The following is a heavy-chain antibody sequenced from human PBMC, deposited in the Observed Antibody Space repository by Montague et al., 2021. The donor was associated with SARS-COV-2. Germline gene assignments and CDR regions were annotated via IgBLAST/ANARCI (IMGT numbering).Heavy chain of an antibody. CDR3: ARDPHYDILTGYYAY. CDR2: ISSSSSHI. Sequence: SLRLSCAASGFTFSSYSMNWVRQAPGKGLEWVSSISSSSSHIYYADSVKGRFTISRDNAKNSLYLQMNSLRAEDTAVYYCARDPHYDILTGYYAYWGQGTLVTVSS. J-gene: IGHJ4*02. D-gene: IGHD3-9*01. V-gene: IGHV3-21*01. CDR1: GFTFSSYS.